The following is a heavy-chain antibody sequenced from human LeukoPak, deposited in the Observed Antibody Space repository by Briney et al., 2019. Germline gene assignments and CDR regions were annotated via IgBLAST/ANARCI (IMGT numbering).Heavy chain of an antibody. V-gene: IGHV3-7*01. CDR1: GFPYDVQT. CDR3: TVIAAIRADAFDI. D-gene: IGHD2-15*01. J-gene: IGHJ3*02. Sequence: PGGSLRLSCAASGFPYDVQTMSWVRQAPGKGLDWVASMKEDGSEIYYVDSVKGRFTISRDNGKNSLFLHMNSLRAEDTAMYYCTVIAAIRADAFDIWGQGTMVTVSS. CDR2: MKEDGSEI.